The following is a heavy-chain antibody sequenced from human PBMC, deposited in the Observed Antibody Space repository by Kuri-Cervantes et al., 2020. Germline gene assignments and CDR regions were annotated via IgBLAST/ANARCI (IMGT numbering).Heavy chain of an antibody. CDR3: ARDDEYSSSLLDY. V-gene: IGHV1-8*01. CDR1: GYTFTSYG. D-gene: IGHD6-6*01. CDR2: MNPNSGNT. J-gene: IGHJ4*02. Sequence: ASVKVSCKASGYTFTSYGINWVRQATGQGLEWMGWMNPNSGNTGYAQRFQGRVTMTRNTSISTAYMELSSLRSEDTAVYYCARDDEYSSSLLDYWGQGTLVTVSS.